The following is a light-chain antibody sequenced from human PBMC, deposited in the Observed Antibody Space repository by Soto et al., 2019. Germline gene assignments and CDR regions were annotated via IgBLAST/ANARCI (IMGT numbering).Light chain of an antibody. J-gene: IGKJ1*01. Sequence: DLQMTQSPATMSASVGDRVTITCRARQRISSWLAWYQQKPGKAPKLLIYDASSLESGVPSRFSGSGSGTEFTLTISSLQPDDFATYYCQQYNSYWTFGQGTKVEIK. CDR1: QRISSW. V-gene: IGKV1-5*01. CDR3: QQYNSYWT. CDR2: DAS.